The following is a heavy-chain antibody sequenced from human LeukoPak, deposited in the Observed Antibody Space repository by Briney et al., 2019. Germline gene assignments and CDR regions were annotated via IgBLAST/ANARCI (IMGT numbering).Heavy chain of an antibody. CDR2: ISLDGSNK. CDR1: GFIFSNYA. J-gene: IGHJ4*02. Sequence: QSGGSLRLSCAASGFIFSNYAMHWVRQAPGKGLEWVAVISLDGSNKYYADSVKGRFSISRDNAKNSLYLQMNSLRAEDTAVYYCARGQLWFARTRLFDYWGQGTLVTVSS. V-gene: IGHV3-30-3*01. CDR3: ARGQLWFARTRLFDY. D-gene: IGHD5-18*01.